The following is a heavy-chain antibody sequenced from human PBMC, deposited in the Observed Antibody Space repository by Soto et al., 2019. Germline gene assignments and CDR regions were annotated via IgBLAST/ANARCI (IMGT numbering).Heavy chain of an antibody. CDR3: ARERVGYCSGGSCYGWYYFDY. J-gene: IGHJ4*02. Sequence: VASVKVSCKASGYTFTGYYMHWVRQAPGQGLEWMGWINPNSGGTNYAQKFQGWVTMTRDTSISTAYMELSRLRSDDTAVYYCARERVGYCSGGSCYGWYYFDYWGQGTLVTVSS. D-gene: IGHD2-15*01. CDR2: INPNSGGT. V-gene: IGHV1-2*04. CDR1: GYTFTGYY.